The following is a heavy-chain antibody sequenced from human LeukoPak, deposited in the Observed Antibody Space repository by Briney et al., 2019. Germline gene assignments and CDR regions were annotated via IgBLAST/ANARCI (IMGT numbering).Heavy chain of an antibody. CDR3: ARVDTAHTDY. D-gene: IGHD5-18*01. V-gene: IGHV4-39*07. Sequence: PSETLSLTCTVSGGSISSSSYYWGWIRQPPGKGLEWIGSIYYSGSTYYNPSLKSRVTISVDTSKNQFSLKLNSVTTADTAVYYCARVDTAHTDYWGQGTLVTVSS. CDR2: IYYSGST. CDR1: GGSISSSSYY. J-gene: IGHJ4*02.